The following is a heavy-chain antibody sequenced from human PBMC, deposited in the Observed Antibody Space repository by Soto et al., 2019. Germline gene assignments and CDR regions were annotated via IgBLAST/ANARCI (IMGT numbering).Heavy chain of an antibody. CDR1: GGSFSGYY. Sequence: PSETLSLTCAVYGGSFSGYYWSWIRQPPGKGLEWIGEINHSGSTNYNPSLKSRVTISVDTSKNQFSLKLSSVTAADTAVYYCARGRQGYIVVVPAAMRLDPWGQGTLVTVSS. J-gene: IGHJ5*02. CDR2: INHSGST. CDR3: ARGRQGYIVVVPAAMRLDP. D-gene: IGHD2-2*01. V-gene: IGHV4-34*01.